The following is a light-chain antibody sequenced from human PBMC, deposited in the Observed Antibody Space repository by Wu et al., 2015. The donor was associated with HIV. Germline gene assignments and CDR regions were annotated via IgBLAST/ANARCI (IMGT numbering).Light chain of an antibody. CDR2: GAS. V-gene: IGKV3D-15*03. CDR1: QSVSSN. CDR3: QQYQNWPPMFA. J-gene: IGKJ2*01. Sequence: EIVMTQSPATLSVSPGERATLSCRASQSVSSNLAWYQQKPGQAPRLLIYGASIRATGIPARFSGSGSGTEFTLTISILQSEDFAVYYCQQYQNWPPMFAFGQGTNLEIK.